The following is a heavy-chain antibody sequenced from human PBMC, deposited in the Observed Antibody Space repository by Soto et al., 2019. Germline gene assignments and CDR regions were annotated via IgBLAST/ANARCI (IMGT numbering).Heavy chain of an antibody. CDR3: ASIPDDILTGYYSWFDP. CDR2: IIPILGIA. J-gene: IGHJ5*02. Sequence: SVKVSCKASGGTFSSYTISWVRQAPGQGLEWMGRIIPILGIANYAQKFQGRVTITADKSTSTAYMELSSLRSEDTAVYYCASIPDDILTGYYSWFDPWGQGTLVTVSS. D-gene: IGHD3-9*01. V-gene: IGHV1-69*02. CDR1: GGTFSSYT.